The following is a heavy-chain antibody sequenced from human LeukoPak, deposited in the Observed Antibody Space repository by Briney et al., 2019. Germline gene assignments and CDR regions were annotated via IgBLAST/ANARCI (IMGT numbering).Heavy chain of an antibody. CDR3: ARVAAGHSVNYFDY. Sequence: PGGSLRLSCAVSGFTFSTYAMNWVRQAPGKGLEWVSYISSTSGSIYYADSVRGRFIISRDNAKNLLYLQMNSLRDEDTAVYYCARVAAGHSVNYFDYWGQGTLVTVSS. CDR1: GFTFSTYA. J-gene: IGHJ4*02. CDR2: ISSTSGSI. D-gene: IGHD4-23*01. V-gene: IGHV3-48*02.